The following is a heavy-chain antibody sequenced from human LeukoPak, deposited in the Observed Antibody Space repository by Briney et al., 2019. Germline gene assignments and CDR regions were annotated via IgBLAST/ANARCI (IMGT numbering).Heavy chain of an antibody. Sequence: GGSLRLSCAASGFTFSRYWMSWVRQAPGKGLEWVANIKQDGSEKYYVDSVKGRFTISRDNAKNSLYLQMNSLRAEETAVYYCARDLRVTVGTFDFWGQGTMVTVSS. CDR1: GFTFSRYW. CDR2: IKQDGSEK. J-gene: IGHJ3*01. D-gene: IGHD1-26*01. CDR3: ARDLRVTVGTFDF. V-gene: IGHV3-7*01.